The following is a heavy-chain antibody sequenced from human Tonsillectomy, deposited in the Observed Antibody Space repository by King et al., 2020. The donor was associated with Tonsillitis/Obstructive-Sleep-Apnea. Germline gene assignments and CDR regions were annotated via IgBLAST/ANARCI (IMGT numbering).Heavy chain of an antibody. D-gene: IGHD3-16*02. CDR3: AKDSGDMTAFGGIIVNLNYMDV. Sequence: DVQLVESGGGLVLPGGSLRLSCAASGFTFDSYALTWVRQAPGKGLEWDSDISGSGGSTYHADSVKGRFTISRDNSKNTLYLQMNRLRAEDTAVYYCAKDSGDMTAFGGIIVNLNYMDVWGKGTTVTVSS. CDR2: ISGSGGST. J-gene: IGHJ6*03. V-gene: IGHV3-23*04. CDR1: GFTFDSYA.